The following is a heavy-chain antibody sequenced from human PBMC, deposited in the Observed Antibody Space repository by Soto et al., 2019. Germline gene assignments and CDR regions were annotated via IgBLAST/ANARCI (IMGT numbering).Heavy chain of an antibody. D-gene: IGHD5-18*01. V-gene: IGHV1-69*13. Sequence: ASVKVSCKASGGTFSSYAISWVRQAPGQGLEWMGGIIPIFGTANYAQKFQGRVTITADESTSTAYMELSSLRSEDTAVYYCARDLQSGREYSYFYCVGWGQGTLVTVSS. CDR1: GGTFSSYA. CDR2: IIPIFGTA. CDR3: ARDLQSGREYSYFYCVG. J-gene: IGHJ4*02.